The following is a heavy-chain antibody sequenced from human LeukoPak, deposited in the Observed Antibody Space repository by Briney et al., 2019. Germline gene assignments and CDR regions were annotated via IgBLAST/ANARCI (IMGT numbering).Heavy chain of an antibody. Sequence: SSETLSLTCTVSGGSISSYYWSWIRQPPGKGLEWIGYIYYSGSTNYNPSLKSRVTISVDTSKNQFSLKLSSVTAADTAVYYCANLNYYDSSAGAFDIWGQGTMVTVSS. V-gene: IGHV4-59*08. CDR3: ANLNYYDSSAGAFDI. CDR1: GGSISSYY. J-gene: IGHJ3*02. CDR2: IYYSGST. D-gene: IGHD3-22*01.